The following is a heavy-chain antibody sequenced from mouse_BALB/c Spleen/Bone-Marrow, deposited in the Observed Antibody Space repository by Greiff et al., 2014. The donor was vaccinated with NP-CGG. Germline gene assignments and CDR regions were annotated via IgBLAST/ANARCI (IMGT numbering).Heavy chain of an antibody. D-gene: IGHD2-3*01. CDR3: TREREGDGYYDFDY. CDR1: GFSLASYG. Sequence: QVQLKESGPGLVAPSQSLTITCTVSGFSLASYGIHWVRQPPGKGLEWLGVIWAGGATNYNSALMSRLSISKDNCKSQVFLKMNSLQIDDRAMFYCTREREGDGYYDFDYWGQGTIFTVSS. J-gene: IGHJ2*01. CDR2: IWAGGAT. V-gene: IGHV2-9*02.